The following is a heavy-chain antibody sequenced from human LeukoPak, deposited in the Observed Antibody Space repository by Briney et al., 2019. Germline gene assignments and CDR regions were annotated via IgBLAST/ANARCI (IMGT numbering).Heavy chain of an antibody. J-gene: IGHJ6*02. D-gene: IGHD6-13*01. V-gene: IGHV1-3*01. CDR1: GYTFTSYA. CDR3: ARGLYSSSWNV. CDR2: INAGNGNT. Sequence: ASVKVSCKASGYTFTSYAMHWVRQAPGQRLEWMGWINAGNGNTKYSQKFQGRVTITRDTSASTAYMELSGLRSEDTAVYYCARGLYSSSWNVWGQGTTVTVSS.